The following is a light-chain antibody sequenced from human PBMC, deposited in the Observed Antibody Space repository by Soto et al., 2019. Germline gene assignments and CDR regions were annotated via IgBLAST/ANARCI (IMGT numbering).Light chain of an antibody. V-gene: IGKV1-5*03. CDR2: KAS. Sequence: DIHMTQSPSTLSASVGDTVTITCRASQDVSQWLAWYQERPGKPPKLLIYKASSLERGVPSRFRGRGSETEFTLTSRDLQPDDLATYYCQHYDRYPYTFGQGTRLEIK. CDR3: QHYDRYPYT. CDR1: QDVSQW. J-gene: IGKJ2*01.